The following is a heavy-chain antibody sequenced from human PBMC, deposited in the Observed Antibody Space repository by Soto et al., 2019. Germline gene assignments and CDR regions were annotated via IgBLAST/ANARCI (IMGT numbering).Heavy chain of an antibody. Sequence: SETLSLTCTVSGGSISSSSYYWGWIRQPPGKGLEWIGSIYYSGSTYYNPSLKSRVTISVDTSKNQFSLKLSSVTAADSAVYYCARQLSSVLVAATHWFDPWGQGTLVTVFS. V-gene: IGHV4-39*01. D-gene: IGHD2-15*01. CDR2: IYYSGST. CDR1: GGSISSSSYY. J-gene: IGHJ5*02. CDR3: ARQLSSVLVAATHWFDP.